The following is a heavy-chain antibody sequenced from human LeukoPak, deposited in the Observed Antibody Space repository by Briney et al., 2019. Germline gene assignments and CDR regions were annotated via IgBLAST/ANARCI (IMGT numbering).Heavy chain of an antibody. Sequence: SQTLSLTCGNSGDSVSSNSAAWNWIRQSPSRGLEWLGRTLYRSKWYNDYAVSVKSRITINPDTSKNQFSLQLKSVTPEDTAIYYCARVTGRSAHAFDIWGQGTMVTVSS. CDR2: TLYRSKWYN. V-gene: IGHV6-1*01. CDR3: ARVTGRSAHAFDI. J-gene: IGHJ3*02. CDR1: GDSVSSNSAA. D-gene: IGHD1-14*01.